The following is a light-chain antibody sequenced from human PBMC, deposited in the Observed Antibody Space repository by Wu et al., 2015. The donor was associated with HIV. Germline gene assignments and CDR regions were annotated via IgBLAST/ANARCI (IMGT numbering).Light chain of an antibody. V-gene: IGKV3-20*01. CDR1: GSDW. CDR2: EAY. J-gene: IGKJ5*01. CDR3: QQYGSTPIT. Sequence: GSDWLAWYQYKSGQSPKLLIYEAYKKAAGVPDRFNAAGSGTDFSLTISRLDPEDFAFYFCQQYGSTPITFGPGTRVDMK.